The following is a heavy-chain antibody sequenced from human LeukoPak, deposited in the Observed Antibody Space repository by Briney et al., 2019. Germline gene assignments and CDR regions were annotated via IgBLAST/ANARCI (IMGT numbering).Heavy chain of an antibody. D-gene: IGHD5-12*01. CDR3: ARDYGVATKFDY. CDR2: IFHSGST. CDR1: GYSITSGYY. Sequence: SETLSLTCTVSGYSITSGYYWGWIRQRPGRGLEWIGSIFHSGSTYYNPSLKSRVTISVDTSKNQFSLRLSSVTAADTAVFYCARDYGVATKFDYWGQGTLVTVSS. J-gene: IGHJ4*02. V-gene: IGHV4-38-2*02.